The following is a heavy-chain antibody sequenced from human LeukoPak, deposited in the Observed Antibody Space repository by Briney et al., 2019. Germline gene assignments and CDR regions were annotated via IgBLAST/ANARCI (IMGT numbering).Heavy chain of an antibody. CDR1: GYSISSGYY. Sequence: SETLSLTCTVSGYSISSGYYWGWIRQPPGKGLEWIGSIYHSGSTYYNPSLKSRVTISVDTSKNQFSLKLSSVTAADTAVYYCARVNWNYYYYMDVWGKGTTVTVSS. J-gene: IGHJ6*03. CDR3: ARVNWNYYYYMDV. D-gene: IGHD1-1*01. CDR2: IYHSGST. V-gene: IGHV4-38-2*02.